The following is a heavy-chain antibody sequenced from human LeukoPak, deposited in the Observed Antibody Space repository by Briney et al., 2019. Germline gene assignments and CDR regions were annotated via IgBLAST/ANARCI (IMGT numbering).Heavy chain of an antibody. CDR2: IYSGGST. Sequence: GGSLRLSCAASGFTVSSNYMSWVRQAPGKGLEWVSVIYSGGSTYYADSVKGRFTISRDNSKNTLYLQMNSLRAEDTAVYYCAKIPIAVAPDAFDIWGQGTMVTVSS. CDR1: GFTVSSNY. CDR3: AKIPIAVAPDAFDI. J-gene: IGHJ3*02. D-gene: IGHD6-19*01. V-gene: IGHV3-53*01.